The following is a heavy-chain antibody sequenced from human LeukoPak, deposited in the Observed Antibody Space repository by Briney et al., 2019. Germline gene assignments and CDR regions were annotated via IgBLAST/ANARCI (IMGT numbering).Heavy chain of an antibody. CDR2: MSYSGTK. Sequence: SETLSLTCNVSGVSMSGYYWSWIRQSPGKGLEWIAYMSYSGTKNSNPSLKSRVTMSVDTSKSQFSLRLTSVTAADTAIYYRTRWGALNGFDIWGQGTVVTVSS. J-gene: IGHJ3*02. CDR1: GVSMSGYY. D-gene: IGHD3-16*01. CDR3: TRWGALNGFDI. V-gene: IGHV4-59*01.